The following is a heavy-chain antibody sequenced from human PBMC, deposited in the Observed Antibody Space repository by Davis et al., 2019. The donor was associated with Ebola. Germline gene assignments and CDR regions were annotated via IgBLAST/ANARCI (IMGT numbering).Heavy chain of an antibody. D-gene: IGHD1-1*01. V-gene: IGHV1-18*01. CDR3: ARAQFPTTSDH. Sequence: AASVKVSCKASGYTFTSYGISWVRQAPGQGLEWMGWINPHNGNTNYAQNVQGRVIMTTDTATTTAYMEVGGLRSDDTAVYYCARAQFPTTSDHWGQGTQVTVSS. CDR2: INPHNGNT. J-gene: IGHJ4*02. CDR1: GYTFTSYG.